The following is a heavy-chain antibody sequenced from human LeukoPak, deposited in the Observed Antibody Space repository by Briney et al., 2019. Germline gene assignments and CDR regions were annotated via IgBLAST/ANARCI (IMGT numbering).Heavy chain of an antibody. CDR3: AYYGSGSYFY. CDR2: VDPEDGET. Sequence: ASVKVSCKVSGYTFTDYYMHWVHQAPGKGFEWMGLVDPEDGETIYAEKFQGRVTITADTSTDTAYMELSSLRSEDTAVYYCAYYGSGSYFYWGQGTLVTVSS. V-gene: IGHV1-69-2*01. D-gene: IGHD3-10*01. CDR1: GYTFTDYY. J-gene: IGHJ4*02.